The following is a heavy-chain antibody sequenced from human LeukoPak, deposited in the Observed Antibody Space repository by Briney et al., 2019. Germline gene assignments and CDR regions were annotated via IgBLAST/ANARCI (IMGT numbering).Heavy chain of an antibody. CDR3: ASEEDHYDSSGYYHY. J-gene: IGHJ4*02. V-gene: IGHV3-11*01. CDR1: GFTFSDYY. CDR2: ISSSGSTI. D-gene: IGHD3-22*01. Sequence: GGSLRLSCAASGFTFSDYYMSWIRQAAGKGLEWVSYISSSGSTIYYADSVKGRFTISRDNAKNSLYLQMNSLRAEDTAVYYCASEEDHYDSSGYYHYWGQGTLVTVSS.